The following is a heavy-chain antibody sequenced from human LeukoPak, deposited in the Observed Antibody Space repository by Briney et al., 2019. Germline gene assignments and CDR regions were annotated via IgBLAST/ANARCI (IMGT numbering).Heavy chain of an antibody. CDR2: ISSSSSYI. CDR3: ASHGHYYDSSEARFDY. V-gene: IGHV3-21*01. D-gene: IGHD3-22*01. J-gene: IGHJ4*02. CDR1: GFTFSSYS. Sequence: GGSLRLSCAASGFTFSSYSMNWVRQAPGKGLEWVSSISSSSSYIYYADSVKGRFTISRDNAKNSLYLQMNSLRAEDTAVYYCASHGHYYDSSEARFDYWGQGTLVTVSS.